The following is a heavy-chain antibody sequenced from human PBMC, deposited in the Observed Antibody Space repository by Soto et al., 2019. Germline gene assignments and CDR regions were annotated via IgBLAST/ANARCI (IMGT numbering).Heavy chain of an antibody. J-gene: IGHJ4*02. D-gene: IGHD1-26*01. CDR2: ISYDGSNK. Sequence: QVQLVESGGGVVQPGRSLRLSCAASGFTFSSYGMHWVRQAPGKGLEWVAVISYDGSNKHYADSVKGRFTISRDNSKNTLYLQMNSLRAEDTAVYYCAKDQERGSYHFDYWGQGTLVTVSS. CDR3: AKDQERGSYHFDY. V-gene: IGHV3-30*18. CDR1: GFTFSSYG.